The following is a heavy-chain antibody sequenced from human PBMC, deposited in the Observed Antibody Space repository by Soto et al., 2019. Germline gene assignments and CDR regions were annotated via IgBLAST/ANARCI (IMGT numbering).Heavy chain of an antibody. V-gene: IGHV5-10-1*01. CDR1: GYSFTSYW. CDR3: ATQDLDTAMALDY. CDR2: IDPSDSYT. D-gene: IGHD5-18*01. J-gene: IGHJ4*02. Sequence: HGESLKISCKGSGYSFTSYWISWVRQLPGKGLEWMGRIDPSDSYTNYSPSFQGHVTISADKSISTAYLQWSSLKASDTAMYYCATQDLDTAMALDYWGQGTLVTSPQ.